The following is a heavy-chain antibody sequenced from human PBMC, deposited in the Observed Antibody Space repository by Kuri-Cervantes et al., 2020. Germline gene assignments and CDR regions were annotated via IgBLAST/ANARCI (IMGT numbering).Heavy chain of an antibody. CDR1: GYTFTSYG. D-gene: IGHD1-26*01. V-gene: IGHV1-18*01. J-gene: IGHJ4*02. CDR2: ISAYNGNT. CDR3: ARGLIVDGGYYFDY. Sequence: ASVKVSCKASGYTFTSYGISWVRQAPGQGLEWMGWISAYNGNTNYAQKLQGRVSMTRDTSTSTVYMELSSLRSEDTAVYFCARGLIVDGGYYFDYWGQGTLVTVSS.